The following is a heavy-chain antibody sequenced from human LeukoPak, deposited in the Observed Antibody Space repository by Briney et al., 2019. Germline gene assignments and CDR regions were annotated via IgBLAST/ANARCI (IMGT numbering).Heavy chain of an antibody. CDR1: GFSLRSHL. V-gene: IGHV3-23*01. J-gene: IGHJ4*02. D-gene: IGHD5-18*01. CDR3: AKTLGYNYGYVEN. CDR2: VSGSGGNT. Sequence: GGSLRLSCAASGFSLRSHLMHWVRQAPGKGLEWVSAVSGSGGNTHDADSVRGRFTISRDNSKNTLYLQMNSLRAEDTAVYYCAKTLGYNYGYVENWGQGTLVTVSS.